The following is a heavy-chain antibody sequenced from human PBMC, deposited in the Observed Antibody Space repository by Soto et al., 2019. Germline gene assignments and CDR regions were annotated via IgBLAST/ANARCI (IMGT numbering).Heavy chain of an antibody. CDR1: GYSISSGNY. CDR2: LYHIGST. V-gene: IGHV4-38-2*01. J-gene: IGHJ6*02. CDR3: RSSTSCYDESCVDV. Sequence: PSETLSLTCAVSGYSISSGNYWAWIRQPPGRGLEWIGSLYHIGSTHYNTSLKSRVTISVDTSKNHFSLELGSVTAADTDMYYCRSSTSCYDESCVDVWGQGNMVT. D-gene: IGHD2-2*01.